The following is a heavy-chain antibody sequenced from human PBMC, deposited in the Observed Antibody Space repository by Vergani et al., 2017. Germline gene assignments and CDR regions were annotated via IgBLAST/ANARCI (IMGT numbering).Heavy chain of an antibody. D-gene: IGHD5-12*01. CDR3: AKVGRSEVAFTFVALDI. J-gene: IGHJ3*02. CDR2: LSASDRRT. V-gene: IGHV3-23*01. CDR1: GFTFIMHA. Sequence: EVQLLESGGDLVQPGGSLRLSCAASGFTFIMHAMSWVRQAPGKGLEWVSTLSASDRRTHYADSVKGRFTISRDISKNTLFLQMNSLRPEDTAVYYCAKVGRSEVAFTFVALDIWGQGTMVTVSS.